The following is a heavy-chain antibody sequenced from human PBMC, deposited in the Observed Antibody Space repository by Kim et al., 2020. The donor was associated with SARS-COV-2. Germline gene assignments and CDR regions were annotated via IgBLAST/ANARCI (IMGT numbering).Heavy chain of an antibody. CDR2: DGGSR. D-gene: IGHD3-3*02. V-gene: IGHV3-74*01. Sequence: DGGSRYYADSVKGGLTTSRDNANNMVYLQMNSLRVDDTAIYYCTSIFEYWGQGALVTVSS. J-gene: IGHJ4*02. CDR3: TSIFEY.